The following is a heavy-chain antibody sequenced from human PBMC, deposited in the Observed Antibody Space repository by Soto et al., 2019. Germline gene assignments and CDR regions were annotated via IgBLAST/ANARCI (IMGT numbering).Heavy chain of an antibody. CDR2: IGVSSDA. V-gene: IGHV3-23*01. J-gene: IGHJ4*02. Sequence: EVQLLESGGGLVQPGESLRLSCAASGFTFSSYAMSWARQAPGKGLEWVSSIGVSSDAYYADSVTGRFTISRDNSRNTLYLQMNSLRAEDTAVYYCAKNYFFDYWGLGTLVTVSS. CDR3: AKNYFFDY. CDR1: GFTFSSYA.